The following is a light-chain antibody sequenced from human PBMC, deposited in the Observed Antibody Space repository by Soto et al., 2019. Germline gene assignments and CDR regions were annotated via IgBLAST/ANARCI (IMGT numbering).Light chain of an antibody. CDR1: SGHSSYI. CDR3: ENWDSNTPGV. J-gene: IGLJ3*02. V-gene: IGLV4-60*02. Sequence: QLVLTQSSSASASLGSSVKLTCTLSSGHSSYIIAWHQQQPGKAPRYLMKLEGSGSYNKGSGVPDRFSGSSSGADRHLTSSNLQFEDEADYYCENWDSNTPGVFGGGTKLTVL. CDR2: LEGSGSY.